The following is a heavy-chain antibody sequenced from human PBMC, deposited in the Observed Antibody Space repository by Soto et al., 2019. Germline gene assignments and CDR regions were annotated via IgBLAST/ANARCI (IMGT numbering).Heavy chain of an antibody. V-gene: IGHV4-30-2*01. CDR2: TYHSGNP. D-gene: IGHD1-1*01. J-gene: IGHJ4*02. CDR1: GDTIGDVGYT. CDR3: ARQEGTTFKY. Sequence: ILSLTCGVSGDTIGDVGYTRAWIRQPPGKALEWIGHTYHSGNPYYNPSLKSRVIISVDTSKNQFSLKLSSVTAADTAVYYCARQEGTTFKYWGQGTLVTVSS.